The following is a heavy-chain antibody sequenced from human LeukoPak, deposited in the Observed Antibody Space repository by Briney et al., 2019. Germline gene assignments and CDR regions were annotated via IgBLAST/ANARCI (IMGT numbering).Heavy chain of an antibody. J-gene: IGHJ5*02. CDR2: IYYSGST. V-gene: IGHV4-30-4*01. D-gene: IGHD2-15*01. CDR3: ARGLVVVAATWFDP. Sequence: SETLPLTCTVSGGSISSGDYYWSWIRQPPGKGLEWIGYIYYSGSTYYNPSLKSRVTISVDTSKNQFSLKLSSVTAADTAVYYCARGLVVVAATWFDPWGQGTLVTVSS. CDR1: GGSISSGDYY.